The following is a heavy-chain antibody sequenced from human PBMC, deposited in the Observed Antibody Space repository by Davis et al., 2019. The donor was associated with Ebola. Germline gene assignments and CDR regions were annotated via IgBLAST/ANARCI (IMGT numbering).Heavy chain of an antibody. J-gene: IGHJ4*02. CDR2: ICYSGRT. V-gene: IGHV4-38-2*02. Sequence: MPGGSLRLSCTVSGYSISSGYYWGWIRQPPGKGLEWIGRICYSGRTYYSPSLRSRVTISVDTSKNLFSLKLTSVTAADTSVYYCARWAGYCSGGSCWSVGGFDFWGQGTLVTVSS. CDR1: GYSISSGYY. CDR3: ARWAGYCSGGSCWSVGGFDF. D-gene: IGHD2-15*01.